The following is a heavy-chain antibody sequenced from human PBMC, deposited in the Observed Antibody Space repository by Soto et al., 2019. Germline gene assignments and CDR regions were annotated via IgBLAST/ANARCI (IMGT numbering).Heavy chain of an antibody. CDR3: ARAWELLPDY. V-gene: IGHV3-30-3*01. J-gene: IGHJ4*02. Sequence: GGSLRLSCAASGFTFSSYAMHWVRQAPGKGLEWVAVISYDGSNKYYADSVKGRFTISRDNSKNTLYLQMNSLRAEDTAVYYCARAWELLPDYWGQGXLVTVSS. CDR1: GFTFSSYA. D-gene: IGHD1-26*01. CDR2: ISYDGSNK.